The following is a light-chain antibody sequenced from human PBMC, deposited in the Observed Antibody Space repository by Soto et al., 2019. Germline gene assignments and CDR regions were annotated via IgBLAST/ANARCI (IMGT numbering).Light chain of an antibody. CDR3: QSYDSSLSAWV. Sequence: QSVLTQPPSVSGAPGQRVTISCTGSSSNIGAGYDVHWYQQLPGTTPKLLIYDNSDRPSGVPDRFSGSKSGTSASLAIIGLQAEDEADYYCQSYDSSLSAWVFGGGTKLTVL. CDR2: DNS. CDR1: SSNIGAGYD. V-gene: IGLV1-40*01. J-gene: IGLJ3*02.